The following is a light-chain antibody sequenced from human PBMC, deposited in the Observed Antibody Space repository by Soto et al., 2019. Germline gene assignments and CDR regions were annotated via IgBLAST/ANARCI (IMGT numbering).Light chain of an antibody. CDR1: QDISNY. CDR3: QKSYNLPIT. CDR2: DAS. J-gene: IGKJ5*01. Sequence: DIQMTQSPSSLSASVGDRVTITCQASQDISNYLNWYQQKAGKAPKLLIYDASNLKRGVPSRFSESSSGNAFTSTISSLQPEGIDTHYCQKSYNLPITFGQGTRLDIK. V-gene: IGKV1-33*01.